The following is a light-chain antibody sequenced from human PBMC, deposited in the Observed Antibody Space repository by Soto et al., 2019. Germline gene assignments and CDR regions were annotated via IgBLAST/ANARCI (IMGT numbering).Light chain of an antibody. V-gene: IGKV1-5*03. Sequence: DIQMTQSPSTLSGSVGDSVTITCRASQSISSWLAWYQQKTGKAPKLLIYKASSLESGVPSRFRGSGSGTEFTLTISSLQPDDFETYYCQQYNSYPWTFGQGTKVDIK. CDR3: QQYNSYPWT. CDR1: QSISSW. J-gene: IGKJ1*01. CDR2: KAS.